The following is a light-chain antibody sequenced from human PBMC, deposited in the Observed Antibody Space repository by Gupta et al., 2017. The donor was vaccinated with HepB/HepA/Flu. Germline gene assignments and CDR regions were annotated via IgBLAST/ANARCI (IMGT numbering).Light chain of an antibody. CDR1: SSDVAGYNS. CDR2: DVT. Sequence: QSTLTQPASVSGSPGQSITISCTGTSSDVAGYNSVSWYQQYPVKAPKLLIYDVTARPSGISTRFSASKSGNTASLTISGLQTEDEADYFCSSFTSTTTTLVLFGGGTKLTVL. V-gene: IGLV2-14*03. CDR3: SSFTSTTTTLVL. J-gene: IGLJ3*02.